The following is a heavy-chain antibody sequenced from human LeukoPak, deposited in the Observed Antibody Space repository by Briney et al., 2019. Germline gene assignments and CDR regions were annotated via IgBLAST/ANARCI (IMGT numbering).Heavy chain of an antibody. Sequence: GGSLRLSCAASGFTFSSYAMHWVRQAPGKGLEWVAVISYDGSNKYYADSVKGRFTISRDNSKNTLYLQMNSLRAEDTAVYYCARVSSPGSGSPDWFDPWGQGTLVTVSS. J-gene: IGHJ5*02. V-gene: IGHV3-30*04. D-gene: IGHD3-10*01. CDR2: ISYDGSNK. CDR1: GFTFSSYA. CDR3: ARVSSPGSGSPDWFDP.